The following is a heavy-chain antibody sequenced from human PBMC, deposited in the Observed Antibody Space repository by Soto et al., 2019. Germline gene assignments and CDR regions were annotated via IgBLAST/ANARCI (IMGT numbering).Heavy chain of an antibody. CDR2: IIPILGTA. CDR1: GGPFSSYA. J-gene: IGHJ5*02. Sequence: SVKVSCKASGGPFSSYAISWVRQAPGQGLEWIGGIIPILGTANYAQKFQGRVTITADESTSTAYMGLSTLRSEDTAVYYCASILGLCAEDWLLSYGWFDPWGQGTLVTVSS. D-gene: IGHD3-9*01. CDR3: ASILGLCAEDWLLSYGWFDP. V-gene: IGHV1-69*13.